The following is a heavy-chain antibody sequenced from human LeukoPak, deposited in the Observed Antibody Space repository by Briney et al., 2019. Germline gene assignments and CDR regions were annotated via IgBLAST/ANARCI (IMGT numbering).Heavy chain of an antibody. J-gene: IGHJ4*02. D-gene: IGHD2/OR15-2a*01. CDR1: GYIFTTYW. CDR3: ARLVTSYFDH. V-gene: IGHV5-51*01. CDR2: IYPGDSDT. Sequence: GESLKISCKGSGYIFTTYWIAWVRQMPGKGLEWMGIIYPGDSDTRYSPSFQGQVTISADKSISTAYLQWSSLKASDTAMYYCARLVTSYFDHWGQGTLVTVSS.